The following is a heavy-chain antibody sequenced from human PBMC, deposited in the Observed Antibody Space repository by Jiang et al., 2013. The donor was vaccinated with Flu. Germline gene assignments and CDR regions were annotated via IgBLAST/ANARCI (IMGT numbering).Heavy chain of an antibody. V-gene: IGHV4-34*01. D-gene: IGHD3-10*01. CDR3: ATCSRKGVYFGERRRPRTDYGLDV. CDR2: INHSGTT. J-gene: IGHJ6*02. Sequence: LLKPSETLSVTCAMFGGSFSGSYLAWIRQSPGKGLEYIGEINHSGTTHYNPSLKSRVAISLDTSKNQFSLKVTSMTAADRGIYYCATCSRKGVYFGERRRPRTDYGLDVWGQGTTVTVSS. CDR1: GGSFSGSY.